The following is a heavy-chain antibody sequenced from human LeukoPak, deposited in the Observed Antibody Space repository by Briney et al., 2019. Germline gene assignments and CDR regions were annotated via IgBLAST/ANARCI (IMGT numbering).Heavy chain of an antibody. CDR2: IKQDGSEK. V-gene: IGHV3-7*01. CDR1: GFTFSSYW. D-gene: IGHD1-26*01. CDR3: ARDPYSGSYGNYYYYFMDV. Sequence: RSGGSLRLSCAASGFTFSSYWMSWVRQAPGKGLEWVANIKQDGSEKYYVDSVKGRFTISRDNAKNSLYLQMNSLRAEDTAVYYCARDPYSGSYGNYYYYFMDVWGKGTTVTISS. J-gene: IGHJ6*03.